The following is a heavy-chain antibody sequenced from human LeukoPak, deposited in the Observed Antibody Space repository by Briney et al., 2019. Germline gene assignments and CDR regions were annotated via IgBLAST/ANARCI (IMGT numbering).Heavy chain of an antibody. Sequence: SQTLSLTCTVSGGSISSGSYYWSWIRQPAGKGLEWIGRIYTSGSTNYNPSLKSRVTISVDTSKNQFSLKLSSVTAADTAVYYCARVGASGVDYYYYYMDVWGKGTTVTVSS. CDR3: ARVGASGVDYYYYYMDV. D-gene: IGHD1-26*01. CDR1: GGSISSGSYY. V-gene: IGHV4-61*02. J-gene: IGHJ6*03. CDR2: IYTSGST.